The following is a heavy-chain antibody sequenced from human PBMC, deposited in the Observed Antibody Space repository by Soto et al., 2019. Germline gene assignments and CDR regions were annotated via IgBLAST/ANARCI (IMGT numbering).Heavy chain of an antibody. CDR2: ISTYNGNT. V-gene: IGHV1-18*01. J-gene: IGHJ4*02. D-gene: IGHD1-26*01. CDR3: ARDRALELGDY. Sequence: QVQLVQSGAEVKKPGASVKVSCKASGYTFTSYGISGVRQAPGQGLEWMGWISTYNGNTNYAQKLQGRVTMTTDTSTSTADMELRSLRSDDTAVYYFARDRALELGDYWGQGTLVTVSS. CDR1: GYTFTSYG.